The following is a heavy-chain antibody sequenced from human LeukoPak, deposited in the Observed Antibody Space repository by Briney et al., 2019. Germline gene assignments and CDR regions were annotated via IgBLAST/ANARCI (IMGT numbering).Heavy chain of an antibody. V-gene: IGHV4-39*01. Sequence: SETLSLTCTASGGSISSSSYYWGWIRQPPGKGLEWIGSIYYSGSTYYNPSLKSLVTISVDTSKNQFSLKLSSVTAADTAVYYCARSYYERTRFDPGGQGTLITVSS. J-gene: IGHJ5*02. CDR3: ARSYYERTRFDP. CDR2: IYYSGST. D-gene: IGHD3-22*01. CDR1: GGSISSSSYY.